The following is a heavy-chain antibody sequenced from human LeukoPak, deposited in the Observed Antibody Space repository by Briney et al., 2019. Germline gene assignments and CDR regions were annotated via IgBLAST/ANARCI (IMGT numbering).Heavy chain of an antibody. J-gene: IGHJ4*02. CDR3: ARVPYSSSSGSYFDY. V-gene: IGHV4-4*07. Sequence: SETLSLTCTVSGGSISSYYWSWLRQPAGKGLEWIGRIYTSGSTNYNPSLKSRVTMSVDTSKNQFSLKLSSVTAADTAVYYCARVPYSSSSGSYFDYWGQGTLVTVSS. CDR1: GGSISSYY. D-gene: IGHD6-13*01. CDR2: IYTSGST.